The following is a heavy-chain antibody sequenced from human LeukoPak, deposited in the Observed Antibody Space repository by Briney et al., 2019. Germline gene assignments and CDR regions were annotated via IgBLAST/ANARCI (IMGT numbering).Heavy chain of an antibody. CDR1: GCTFGGCA. CDR2: ISWNSGSI. V-gene: IGHV3-9*01. CDR3: AKGAQWEQPFDY. J-gene: IGHJ4*02. D-gene: IGHD1-26*01. Sequence: GGSLRLSCAASGCTFGGCAMPWVRHAPGQGMEWVSGISWNSGSIRYADSVKGRFTISTDNAKTPLYLQMNSLRAEDTALYYCAKGAQWEQPFDYWGQGTLVTVSS.